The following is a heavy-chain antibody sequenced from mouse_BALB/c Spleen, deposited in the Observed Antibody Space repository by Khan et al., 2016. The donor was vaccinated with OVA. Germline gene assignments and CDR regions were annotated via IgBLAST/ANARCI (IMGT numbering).Heavy chain of an antibody. CDR2: IWGGGNK. J-gene: IGHJ4*01. V-gene: IGHV2-6-5*01. CDR1: GFSLTDYG. Sequence: VQLVESGPGLVAPSQSLSITCTVSGFSLTDYGVSWIRQPPGKGLEWLGVIWGGGNKYYNSALRSRLSISKENSKSKVFLEMSSLQTDDTAMYYCAKGVWTYYYALDYWGQGTSVTVSS. CDR3: AKGVWTYYYALDY.